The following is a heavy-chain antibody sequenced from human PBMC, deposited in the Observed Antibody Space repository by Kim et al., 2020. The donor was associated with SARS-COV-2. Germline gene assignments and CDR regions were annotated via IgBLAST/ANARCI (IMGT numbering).Heavy chain of an antibody. Sequence: GESLKISCKGSGYSFTSYWIGWVRQMPGKGLEWMGIIYPGDSDTRYSPSFQGQVTISADKSISTAYLQWSSLKASDTAMYYCARPGYRNDPGYYYGMDVWGQGTTVTVSS. CDR3: ARPGYRNDPGYYYGMDV. CDR1: GYSFTSYW. CDR2: IYPGDSDT. D-gene: IGHD1-1*01. V-gene: IGHV5-51*01. J-gene: IGHJ6*02.